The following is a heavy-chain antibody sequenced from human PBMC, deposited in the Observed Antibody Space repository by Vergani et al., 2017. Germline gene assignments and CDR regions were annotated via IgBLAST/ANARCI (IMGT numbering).Heavy chain of an antibody. J-gene: IGHJ4*02. V-gene: IGHV4-31*03. CDR2: IYYSGST. D-gene: IGHD3-16*02. Sequence: QVQLQESGPGLVKPSQTLSLTCTVSGGSISSGGYYWSWIRQHPGKGLEWIGYIYYSGSTYYNPSLKSRVTISVDTSKNQFSLKLSSVTAADTAVYYCARSPHDDDVWGSYRPAHYFDYWGQGTLVTVSS. CDR1: GGSISSGGYY. CDR3: ARSPHDDDVWGSYRPAHYFDY.